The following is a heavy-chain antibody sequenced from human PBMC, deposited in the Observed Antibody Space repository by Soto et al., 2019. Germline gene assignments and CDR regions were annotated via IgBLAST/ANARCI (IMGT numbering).Heavy chain of an antibody. CDR3: AKDFYDILTGYGDY. Sequence: EVQLVESGGGLVQPGRSLRLSCAASGFTFDDYAMHWVRQAPGKGPEWVSGISWNSGSIGYADSVKGRFTISRDNAKNSLYLQMNSLRAEDTALYYCAKDFYDILTGYGDYWGQGTLVTVSS. CDR1: GFTFDDYA. V-gene: IGHV3-9*01. J-gene: IGHJ4*02. CDR2: ISWNSGSI. D-gene: IGHD3-9*01.